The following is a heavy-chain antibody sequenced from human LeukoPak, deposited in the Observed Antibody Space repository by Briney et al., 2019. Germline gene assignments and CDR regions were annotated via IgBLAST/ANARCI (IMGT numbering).Heavy chain of an antibody. Sequence: TGGSLTLSCAASGFPFSSYAMQWVRHAPGKGLEWVAVISYDGSNKYYADSVKGLFTMSRDHPKNTLYLQMNSLRAEDTAGYYCAREWGGLGRHAFDIWGQGTMVTVSS. CDR2: ISYDGSNK. D-gene: IGHD6-19*01. V-gene: IGHV3-30-3*01. CDR3: AREWGGLGRHAFDI. CDR1: GFPFSSYA. J-gene: IGHJ3*02.